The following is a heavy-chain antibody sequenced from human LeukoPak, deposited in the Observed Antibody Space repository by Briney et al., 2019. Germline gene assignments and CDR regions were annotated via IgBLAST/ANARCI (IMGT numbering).Heavy chain of an antibody. D-gene: IGHD5-24*01. CDR3: ARDRRDGYGNYFDY. V-gene: IGHV3-30*04. CDR2: ISYDGSNK. CDR1: GFTFSSYA. J-gene: IGHJ4*02. Sequence: GGSLRLSCAASGFTFSSYAMHWVRQAPGKGLEWVAVISYDGSNKYYADSVKGRFTISRDNAKNSLYLQMNSLRAEDTALYYCARDRRDGYGNYFDYWGQGTLVTVSS.